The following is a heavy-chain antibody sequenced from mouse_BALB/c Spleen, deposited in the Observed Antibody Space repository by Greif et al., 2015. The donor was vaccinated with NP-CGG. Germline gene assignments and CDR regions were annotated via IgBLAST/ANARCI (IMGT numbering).Heavy chain of an antibody. CDR3: AKSPYYYGSSYYAMDD. V-gene: IGHV1S56*01. Sequence: QVQLQQSGPELVKPGASVRISCKASGYTFTSYYIHWVKQRPGQGLEWIGWIYPGNVNTKYNEKFKGKATLTADKSSSTAYMQLSSLTSEDSAVYFCAKSPYYYGSSYYAMDDWGQGTSVTVSS. D-gene: IGHD1-1*01. CDR1: GYTFTSYY. J-gene: IGHJ4*01. CDR2: IYPGNVNT.